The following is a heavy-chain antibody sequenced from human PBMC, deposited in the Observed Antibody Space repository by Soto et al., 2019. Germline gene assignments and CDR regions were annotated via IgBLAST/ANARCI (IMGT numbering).Heavy chain of an antibody. CDR3: ARSQGSSTSLEIYYYYYYGMDV. Sequence: QVQLVQSGAEVKKPGSSVKVSCKASGGTFSSYAISWVRQAPGQGLEWMGGIIPISGTANYAQKFQGSVTTTEDESTSTAYMELRSLRSEDTAVYYCARSQGSSTSLEIYYYYYYGMDVWGQGTTVTVSS. J-gene: IGHJ6*02. CDR1: GGTFSSYA. V-gene: IGHV1-69*01. D-gene: IGHD2-2*01. CDR2: IIPISGTA.